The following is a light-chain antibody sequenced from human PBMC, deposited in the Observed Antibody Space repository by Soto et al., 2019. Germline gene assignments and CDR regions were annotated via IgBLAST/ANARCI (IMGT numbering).Light chain of an antibody. J-gene: IGLJ1*01. CDR2: EVS. CDR1: ISDVRGYNY. V-gene: IGLV2-14*01. Sequence: QGPMTLPASVSGSPGQSVTISCTGTISDVRGYNYVSWYQQHPGKAPKLMIYEVSNRPSGVSNRFSGSKSGNTASLTISGLQAEEEADYYCSSYTSSSTLYYVFGTGTKVTVL. CDR3: SSYTSSSTLYYV.